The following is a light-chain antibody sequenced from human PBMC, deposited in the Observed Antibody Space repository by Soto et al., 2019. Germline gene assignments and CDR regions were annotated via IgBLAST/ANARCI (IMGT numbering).Light chain of an antibody. V-gene: IGKV3-20*01. Sequence: EIVLTQSPGTLSLSPGERATLSCRASQSVSNSYLAWYQQKPGQAPRLLIYGASSRATGIPDRFSGSGSGTDFTLTISRLEPEDFAVYYCQQYDSSPVITFGQGTRLEMK. CDR3: QQYDSSPVIT. J-gene: IGKJ5*01. CDR2: GAS. CDR1: QSVSNSY.